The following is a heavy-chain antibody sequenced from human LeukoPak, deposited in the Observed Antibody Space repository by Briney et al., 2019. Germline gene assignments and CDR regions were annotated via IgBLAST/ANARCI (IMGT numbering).Heavy chain of an antibody. V-gene: IGHV5-51*01. J-gene: IGHJ5*02. Sequence: GESLKISCKGSGYTFSDYWIGWVRQMPGKGLEWMGIIYPGDSDTRYSPSFEGQVTISADKSISTAYLQWSSLKASDTAIYYCARCIFILRVVPTTFDPWGQGTLVTVSS. CDR3: ARCIFILRVVPTTFDP. D-gene: IGHD3-10*01. CDR2: IYPGDSDT. CDR1: GYTFSDYW.